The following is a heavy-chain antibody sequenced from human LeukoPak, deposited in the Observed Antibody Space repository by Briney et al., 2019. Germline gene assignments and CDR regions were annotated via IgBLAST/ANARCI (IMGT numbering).Heavy chain of an antibody. CDR3: ARVNHYYDSSGYHDPFDY. CDR2: INTSGGST. D-gene: IGHD3-22*01. V-gene: IGHV1-46*01. Sequence: ASVKVSCKASGYTFTSYYMHWVRQAPGQGLEWMGIINTSGGSTSYAQKFQGRVTMTRDTSTSTVYMELSSLRSEDTAVYYCARVNHYYDSSGYHDPFDYWGQGTLVTVSS. CDR1: GYTFTSYY. J-gene: IGHJ4*02.